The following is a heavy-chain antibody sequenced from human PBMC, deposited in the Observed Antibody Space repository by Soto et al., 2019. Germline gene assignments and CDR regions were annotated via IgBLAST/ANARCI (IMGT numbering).Heavy chain of an antibody. J-gene: IGHJ4*02. CDR2: ISESGST. CDR3: ARGSGIVALPGELEDVNYDF. D-gene: IGHD1-1*01. CDR1: GQSFSGHS. V-gene: IGHV4-34*01. Sequence: QVQLQQWGAGLVKPSETLSLSCAVYGQSFSGHSWAWIRQPPGKGLEWIGEISESGSTYYNPSLKSRVTLSTDTSKSQFSLKVNSVTAADTAAYVCARGSGIVALPGELEDVNYDFWCQGTLVNVSS.